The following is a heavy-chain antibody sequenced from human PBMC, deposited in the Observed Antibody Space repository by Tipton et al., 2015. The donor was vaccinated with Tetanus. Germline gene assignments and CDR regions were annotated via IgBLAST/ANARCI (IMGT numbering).Heavy chain of an antibody. CDR3: ARDRGNYIYYGMDV. V-gene: IGHV1-2*02. CDR2: IDPNSGGT. Sequence: QLVQSGAEVKKPGASLKVSCKASGYTFTGYYLYWVRQAPGQGLEWMGWIDPNSGGTIYAQKFQGRVTMTRDTSISTAYMELSSLRSDDTAVYYCARDRGNYIYYGMDVWGPGTTVTVS. J-gene: IGHJ6*02. D-gene: IGHD3-22*01. CDR1: GYTFTGYY.